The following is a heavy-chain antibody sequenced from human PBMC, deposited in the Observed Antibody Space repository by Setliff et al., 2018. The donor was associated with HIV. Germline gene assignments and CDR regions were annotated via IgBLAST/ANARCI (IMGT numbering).Heavy chain of an antibody. D-gene: IGHD3-10*01. Sequence: SVKVSCKASGGTFSSYAISWVRQAPGQGLEWMGGIIPIFGTANYAQKFQGRVTITADESTSTAYMELSSLRSEDTAVYYCARDSFGGEFTYYYYGMDVWGQGTTVTVSS. CDR3: ARDSFGGEFTYYYYGMDV. V-gene: IGHV1-69*13. CDR2: IIPIFGTA. J-gene: IGHJ6*02. CDR1: GGTFSSYA.